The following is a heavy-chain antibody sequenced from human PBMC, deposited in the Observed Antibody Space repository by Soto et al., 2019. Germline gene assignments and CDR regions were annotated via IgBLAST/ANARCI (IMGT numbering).Heavy chain of an antibody. D-gene: IGHD6-13*01. V-gene: IGHV1-46*01. J-gene: IGHJ6*02. CDR1: GYTFTSYY. Sequence: ASVKVSCKASGYTFTSYYMHWVRQAPGQGLEWMGIINPSGGSTSYAQKFQGRVTMTRDTSTSTVYMELSSLRSEDTAVYYCARDRGKYSSSWYGDYYYYYGMDVWGQGTTVTVSS. CDR2: INPSGGST. CDR3: ARDRGKYSSSWYGDYYYYYGMDV.